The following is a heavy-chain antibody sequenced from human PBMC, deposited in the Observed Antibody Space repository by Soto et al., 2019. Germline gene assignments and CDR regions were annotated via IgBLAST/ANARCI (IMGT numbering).Heavy chain of an antibody. J-gene: IGHJ6*02. CDR2: ISPSGGIT. V-gene: IGHV1-46*01. CDR1: GGTFSSYA. CDR3: ARGISTTRYYYYYGMDV. Sequence: ASVKVSCKASGGTFSSYAISWVRQAPGQGLEWMGIISPSGGITNDAQKFQDRVTMTSDTSTSTVYMELSSLRSEDTAVYYCARGISTTRYYYYYGMDVWGQGTTVTVSS. D-gene: IGHD2-2*01.